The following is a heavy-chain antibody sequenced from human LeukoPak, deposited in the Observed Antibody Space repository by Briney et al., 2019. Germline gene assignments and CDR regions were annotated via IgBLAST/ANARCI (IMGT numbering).Heavy chain of an antibody. CDR3: ARDLDPAYYYDSSGYYPGEH. CDR1: GFTFSSYW. CDR2: VKQDGSEK. V-gene: IGHV3-7*01. J-gene: IGHJ1*01. Sequence: PGGSLRLSCAASGFTFSSYWMSWVRQAPGKGLEWVANVKQDGSEKYYVDSVKGRFTISRDNAKNSLYLQMNSLRAEDTAVYYCARDLDPAYYYDSSGYYPGEHWGQGTLVTVSS. D-gene: IGHD3-22*01.